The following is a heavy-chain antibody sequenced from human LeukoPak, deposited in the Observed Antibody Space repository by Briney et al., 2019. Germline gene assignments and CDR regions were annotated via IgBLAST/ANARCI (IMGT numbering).Heavy chain of an antibody. CDR3: ARDFEAHDLRPIGY. CDR2: ISYGGDNK. D-gene: IGHD3-3*01. V-gene: IGHV3-30*01. Sequence: SGGSLRLSCAASGFTFSSYAMHWVRQAPGKGLEWVAVISYGGDNKYYADSVKGRFTISRDNSKNTLYLQMNSLRAEDTAVYYCARDFEAHDLRPIGYWGQGTLDTVSS. J-gene: IGHJ4*02. CDR1: GFTFSSYA.